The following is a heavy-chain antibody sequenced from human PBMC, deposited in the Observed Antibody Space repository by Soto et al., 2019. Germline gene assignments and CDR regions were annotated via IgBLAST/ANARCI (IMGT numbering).Heavy chain of an antibody. D-gene: IGHD6-19*01. CDR2: ISAGGGTT. J-gene: IGHJ4*02. CDR1: GSTFSSFS. V-gene: IGHV3-23*01. CDR3: AKYGRDNSAWKADY. Sequence: EVQLLESGGGLVQPGGSLRLSCVASGSTFSSFSMTWVRQAPGKGLGWVSAISAGGGTTNFADSVKDRFTISRDNSKSTLFLEMHSLRAEDTAVYYCAKYGRDNSAWKADYWGQGTLVTVSS.